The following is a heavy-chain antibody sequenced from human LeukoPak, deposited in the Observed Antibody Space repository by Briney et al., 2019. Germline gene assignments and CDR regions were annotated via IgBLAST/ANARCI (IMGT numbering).Heavy chain of an antibody. Sequence: SETLSLTCAVYGGSFSGYYWSWIRQPPGKGLEWIGYIYYSGSTNYNPSLKSRVTISVDTSKNQFSLKLSSVTAADTAVYYCARQYYDFWSGNNWFDPWGQGTLVTVSS. J-gene: IGHJ5*02. V-gene: IGHV4-59*08. CDR3: ARQYYDFWSGNNWFDP. D-gene: IGHD3-3*01. CDR1: GGSFSGYY. CDR2: IYYSGST.